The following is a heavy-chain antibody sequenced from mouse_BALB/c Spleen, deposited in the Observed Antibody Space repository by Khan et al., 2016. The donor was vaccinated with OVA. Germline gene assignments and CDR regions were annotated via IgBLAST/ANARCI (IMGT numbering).Heavy chain of an antibody. V-gene: IGHV2-6-1*01. Sequence: VQLQESGPGLAAPSQSLSITCTISGFSLTTYGVHWVRQPPGKGLEWLVVIWSDGTTNYNSALKSRLTITKANSQRQVFLKMNSLQTDDTAIYFCARQPYYHYNIMDYWGQGTSVSVSS. CDR2: IWSDGTT. CDR3: ARQPYYHYNIMDY. CDR1: GFSLTTYG. D-gene: IGHD2-10*01. J-gene: IGHJ4*01.